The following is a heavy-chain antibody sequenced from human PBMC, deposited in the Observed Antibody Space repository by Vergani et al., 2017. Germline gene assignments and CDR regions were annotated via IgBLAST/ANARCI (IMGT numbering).Heavy chain of an antibody. V-gene: IGHV4-59*12. CDR3: AREGGWFDP. CDR2: IYYSGST. J-gene: IGHJ5*02. Sequence: QVQLQESGPGLVKPSETLSLTCTVSGGSISSYYWSWIRQPPGKGLEWIGYIYYSGSTNYNPSLKSRVTIAVDTSKNQFSLKLSSVTAADTAVYYCAREGGWFDPWGQGTVVTVSS. CDR1: GGSISSYY.